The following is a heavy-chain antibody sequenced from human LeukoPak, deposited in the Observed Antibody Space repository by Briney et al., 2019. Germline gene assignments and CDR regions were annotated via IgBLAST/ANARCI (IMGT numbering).Heavy chain of an antibody. Sequence: ASVKVSCKASGYTFTSYDINWVRQATGQGLEWMGWMNPNSGNTGYAQKFQGRVTMTRNTSISTAYMELSRLRSDDTAVYYCAREGPVCGGSCYYYGMDVWGQGTTVTVSS. V-gene: IGHV1-8*01. CDR2: MNPNSGNT. CDR3: AREGPVCGGSCYYYGMDV. D-gene: IGHD2-15*01. J-gene: IGHJ6*02. CDR1: GYTFTSYD.